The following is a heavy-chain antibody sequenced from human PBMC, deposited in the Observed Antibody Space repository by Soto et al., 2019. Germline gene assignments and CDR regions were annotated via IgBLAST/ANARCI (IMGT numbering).Heavy chain of an antibody. CDR1: GFTVSSNY. CDR2: IYSGGST. V-gene: IGHV3-53*01. J-gene: IGHJ6*02. Sequence: AGGSLRLSCAASGFTVSSNYMSWVRQAPGKGLEWVSVIYSGGSTYYADSVKGRFTISRDNSKNTLYLQMNSLRAEDTAVYYCARPSPDYYYGMDVWGQGTTVTVSS. CDR3: ARPSPDYYYGMDV.